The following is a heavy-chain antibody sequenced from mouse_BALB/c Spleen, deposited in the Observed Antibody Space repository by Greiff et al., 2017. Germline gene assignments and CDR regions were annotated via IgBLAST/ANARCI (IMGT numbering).Heavy chain of an antibody. CDR3: AREDGYYHAMDY. CDR2: ISYDGSN. D-gene: IGHD2-3*01. CDR1: GYSITSGYY. V-gene: IGHV3-6*02. J-gene: IGHJ4*01. Sequence: ESGPGLVKPSQSLSLTCSVTGYSITSGYYWNWIRQFPGNKLEWMGYISYDGSNNYNPSLKNRISITRDTSKNQFFLKLNSVTTEDTATYCCAREDGYYHAMDYWGQGTSVTVSA.